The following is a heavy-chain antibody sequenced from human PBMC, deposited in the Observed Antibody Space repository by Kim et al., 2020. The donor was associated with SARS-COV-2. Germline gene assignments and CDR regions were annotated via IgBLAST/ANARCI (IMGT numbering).Heavy chain of an antibody. V-gene: IGHV3-15*01. CDR2: IKSKTDGGTT. Sequence: GGSLRLSCAASGFTFSNAWMSWVRQAPGKGLEWVGRIKSKTDGGTTDYAAPVKGRFTISRDDSKNTLYLQMNSLKTEDTAVYYCTTDRDRYFDRDYYYYYGMDVWGQGTTVTVSS. CDR3: TTDRDRYFDRDYYYYYGMDV. CDR1: GFTFSNAW. J-gene: IGHJ6*02. D-gene: IGHD3-9*01.